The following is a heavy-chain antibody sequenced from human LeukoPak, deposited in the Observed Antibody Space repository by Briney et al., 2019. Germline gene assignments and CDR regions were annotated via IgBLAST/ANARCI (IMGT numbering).Heavy chain of an antibody. CDR2: ISSSNHAI. Sequence: GGSLRLSCAASGFTFSSYAMSWVRQAPGKGLEWLSYISSSNHAIYYADSVKGRFTISRDNAKNSLFLQMNSLRDEDTAVYYCARGYYSLGYFDYWGQGALVTVSS. D-gene: IGHD3-22*01. V-gene: IGHV3-48*02. CDR1: GFTFSSYA. CDR3: ARGYYSLGYFDY. J-gene: IGHJ4*02.